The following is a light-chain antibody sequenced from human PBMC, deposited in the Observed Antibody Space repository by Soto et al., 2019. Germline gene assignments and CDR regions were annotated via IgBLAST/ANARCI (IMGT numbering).Light chain of an antibody. CDR2: EGT. CDR1: NSDVGSSNL. V-gene: IGLV2-14*02. J-gene: IGLJ2*01. Sequence: QSALTQPASVSGSPGQSITISCTGTNSDVGSSNLVSWYQQHPGKVPKLIIYEGTKRPSGVSNRFSGSKSDNTASLTISGLQVEDEADYYCSSYTSSNTLVFGGGTKLTVL. CDR3: SSYTSSNTLV.